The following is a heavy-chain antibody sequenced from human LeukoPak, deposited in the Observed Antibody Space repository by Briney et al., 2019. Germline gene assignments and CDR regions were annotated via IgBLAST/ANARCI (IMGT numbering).Heavy chain of an antibody. V-gene: IGHV3-7*03. J-gene: IGHJ4*02. CDR1: GFTFSTYW. CDR2: IKQDGSEK. CDR3: ARDVKAYYDILTGYYNY. D-gene: IGHD3-9*01. Sequence: GGSLRLSCAASGFTFSTYWMNWVRQAPGKGLEWVANIKQDGSEKYYVDSVKGRFTISRDNAKNSLYLQMNSLRAEGTAVYYCARDVKAYYDILTGYYNYWGQGTLVTVSS.